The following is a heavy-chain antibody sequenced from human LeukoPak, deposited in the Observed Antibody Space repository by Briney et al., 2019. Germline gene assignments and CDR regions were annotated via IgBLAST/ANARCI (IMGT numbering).Heavy chain of an antibody. CDR2: IKQDGGEK. CDR3: AKDRYSSGWGAAFDI. D-gene: IGHD6-19*01. Sequence: GGSLRLSCAASGFTFSSYWMSWVRQAPGKGPEWVANIKQDGGEKYYVDSVKGRFTISRSNSKNTLYLQMNSLRVEDTAVYYCAKDRYSSGWGAAFDIWGQGTMVTVSS. V-gene: IGHV3-7*01. J-gene: IGHJ3*02. CDR1: GFTFSSYW.